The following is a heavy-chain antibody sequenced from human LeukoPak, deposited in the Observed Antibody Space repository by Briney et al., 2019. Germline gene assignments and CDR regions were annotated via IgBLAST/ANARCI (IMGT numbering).Heavy chain of an antibody. V-gene: IGHV1-2*02. CDR1: GYTFTGYY. Sequence: ASVKVSCKASGYTFTGYYMHWVRQAPGQGLEWMGWINPNSGGTNYAQKFQGRVTMTRDTSISTAYMELSRLRSDDTAVYYCARTPESGSSGYYPFFYFDYWGQGTLVTVSS. D-gene: IGHD3-22*01. J-gene: IGHJ4*02. CDR3: ARTPESGSSGYYPFFYFDY. CDR2: INPNSGGT.